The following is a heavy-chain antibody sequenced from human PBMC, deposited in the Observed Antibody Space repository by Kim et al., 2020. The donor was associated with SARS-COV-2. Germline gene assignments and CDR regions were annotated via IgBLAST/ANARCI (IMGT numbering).Heavy chain of an antibody. V-gene: IGHV4-39*07. CDR1: GGSISSSSYY. CDR2: IYYSGST. CDR3: VRGVVPAALYYYGMEV. Sequence: SETLSLTCTDSGGSISSSSYYWGWIRQPQGKGLEWIGSIYYSGSTYYNPSLKSRVTISVDTSKNQFSLKLSSVTAADTAVYYCVRGVVPAALYYYGMEV. J-gene: IGHJ6*01. D-gene: IGHD2-2*01.